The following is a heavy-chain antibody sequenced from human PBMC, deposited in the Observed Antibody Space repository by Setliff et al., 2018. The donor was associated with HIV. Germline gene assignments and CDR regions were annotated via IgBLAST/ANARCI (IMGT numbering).Heavy chain of an antibody. D-gene: IGHD3-16*01. CDR1: GFTISSYC. V-gene: IGHV3-21*01. Sequence: GGSLRLSCVASGFTISSYCMDWFRQAPGKGLEWVSSISFGSTYIYQSDSVRGRFTISRDDAKKSLYLQMNSLGAEDTAVYYCARSGGIGNYNWDVWGKGTTVTVSS. CDR3: ARSGGIGNYNWDV. CDR2: ISFGSTYI. J-gene: IGHJ6*03.